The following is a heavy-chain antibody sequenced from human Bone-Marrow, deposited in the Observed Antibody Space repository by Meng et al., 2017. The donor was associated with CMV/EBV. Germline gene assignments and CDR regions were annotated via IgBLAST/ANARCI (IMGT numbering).Heavy chain of an antibody. V-gene: IGHV3-33*06. CDR2: IWYDGSNK. CDR3: AKDLGLLLRVFDY. J-gene: IGHJ4*02. D-gene: IGHD3-16*01. CDR1: GFTFSSYG. Sequence: GESLKISCAASGFTFSSYGMQWVRQAPGKGLEWVAVIWYDGSNKYYADSVKGRFTISRDNSKNTLYLQINSLRAEDTAVYYCAKDLGLLLRVFDYWGQGTLVTVSS.